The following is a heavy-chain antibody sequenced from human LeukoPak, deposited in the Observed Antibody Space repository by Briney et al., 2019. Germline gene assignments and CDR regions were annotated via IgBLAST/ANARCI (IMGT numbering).Heavy chain of an antibody. V-gene: IGHV1-2*02. CDR2: INPNSGGT. D-gene: IGHD6-19*01. Sequence: GASVKVSCKSSGYTFTGYYIQWVRQAPGQGLEWMGWINPNSGGTKYAPKFQGRVTMTRDTSINTAYMELRRLTSDDTAVYYCARAKGLAVNYYMDVWGKGTTVTVSS. J-gene: IGHJ6*03. CDR1: GYTFTGYY. CDR3: ARAKGLAVNYYMDV.